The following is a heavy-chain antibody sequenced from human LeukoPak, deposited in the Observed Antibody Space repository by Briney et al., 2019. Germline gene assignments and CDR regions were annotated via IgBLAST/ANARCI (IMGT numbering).Heavy chain of an antibody. V-gene: IGHV4-34*01. J-gene: IGHJ4*02. CDR1: GGSFSGYY. CDR3: ARGVADY. CDR2: INHSGST. Sequence: SETLSLTCAVYGGSFSGYYWSWIRQPPGKGLEWIGEINHSGSTNYNPSLESRVTISVDTSKNQFSLKLSSVTAADTAVYYCARGVADYWGQGTLVTVFS.